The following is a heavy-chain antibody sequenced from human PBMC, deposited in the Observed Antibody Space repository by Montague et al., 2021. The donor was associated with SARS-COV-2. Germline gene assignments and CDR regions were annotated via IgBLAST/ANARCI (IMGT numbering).Heavy chain of an antibody. CDR2: IYWDDDK. CDR1: GFSLNTSCEG. Sequence: VKHTQTLTLTCTFSGFSLNTSCEGVGWVRQPPGKALEWLALIYWDDDKRYSPSLKSRSTISKDTTKNEVVLTVANMDPVDTATYYCARYGDYGSWFDPWGQGTLVTVSS. V-gene: IGHV2-5*02. J-gene: IGHJ5*02. CDR3: ARYGDYGSWFDP. D-gene: IGHD4-17*01.